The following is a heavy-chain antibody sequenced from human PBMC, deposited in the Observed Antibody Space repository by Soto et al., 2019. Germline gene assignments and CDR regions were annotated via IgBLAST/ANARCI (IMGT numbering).Heavy chain of an antibody. D-gene: IGHD4-17*01. Sequence: PGGSLRLSCEASGFTFRDYYMSWIRQAPGKGLEWVSYISSGGSSTFYTESVKGRFTISRDVAKNSLYLQMDYLKVEDTGVYFCARRGPLDNTLAVPDYLALDVWGQGTTVTVSS. CDR3: ARRGPLDNTLAVPDYLALDV. V-gene: IGHV3-11*01. CDR1: GFTFRDYY. J-gene: IGHJ6*02. CDR2: ISSGGSST.